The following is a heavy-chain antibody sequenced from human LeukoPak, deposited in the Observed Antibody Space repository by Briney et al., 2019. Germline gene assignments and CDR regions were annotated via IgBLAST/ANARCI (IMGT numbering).Heavy chain of an antibody. J-gene: IGHJ6*03. D-gene: IGHD1-26*01. CDR2: ITSSSTYI. CDR3: SYGAYYYYYMDV. CDR1: GFSFSNYN. Sequence: GGSLRLSCAASGFSFSNYNMNWVRQAPGKGLEWVSSITSSSTYIYYADSVKGRFTISRDNAKNSLYLQLNSLRAEDTAIYSGSYGAYYYYYMDVWGKGTTVT. V-gene: IGHV3-21*01.